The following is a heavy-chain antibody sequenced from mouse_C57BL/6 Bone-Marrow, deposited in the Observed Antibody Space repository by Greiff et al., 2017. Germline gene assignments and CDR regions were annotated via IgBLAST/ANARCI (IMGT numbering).Heavy chain of an antibody. V-gene: IGHV5-2*01. CDR2: INSDGGST. CDR1: DYDFPSPD. CDR3: APPYYSNYERNYVDY. Sequence: EVKVIESGGGLVQPGESLKLSCESNDYDFPSPDMSWVRKTPEKRLELVAAINSDGGSTYYPDTMARRFIISSDNTKTTLYLQVSSLWTEHTAWYYGAPPYYSNYERNYVDYGGQGTTLTVSS. J-gene: IGHJ2*01. D-gene: IGHD2-5*01.